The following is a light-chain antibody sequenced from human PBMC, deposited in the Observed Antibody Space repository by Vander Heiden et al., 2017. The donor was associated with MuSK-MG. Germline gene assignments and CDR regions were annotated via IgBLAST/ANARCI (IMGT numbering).Light chain of an antibody. Sequence: AIQLTQSPSSLSASVGDRVTITCRASQGISSALAWYHQEPGKAPKLLIYDASSLESGVPSRFSGSGSGTDFTLTISSLQPEDFATYYCQQLNCYPGTFGQGTRLEIK. V-gene: IGKV1-13*02. CDR2: DAS. CDR1: QGISSA. J-gene: IGKJ5*01. CDR3: QQLNCYPGT.